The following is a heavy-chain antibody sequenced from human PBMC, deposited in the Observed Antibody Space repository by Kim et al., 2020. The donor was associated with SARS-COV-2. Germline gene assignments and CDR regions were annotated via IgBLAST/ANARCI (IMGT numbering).Heavy chain of an antibody. J-gene: IGHJ4*02. V-gene: IGHV3-23*01. CDR1: GFTFSNYG. D-gene: IGHD3-22*01. Sequence: GGSLRLSCAASGFTFSNYGMSWVRQAPGKGLEWVSGISGSGDSTYYADSVKGRFTISKDNSKNTLYLQMNSLRAEDTAVYYCAKKVVSYDSSGYPDFDYWGQGTLVTVSS. CDR3: AKKVVSYDSSGYPDFDY. CDR2: ISGSGDST.